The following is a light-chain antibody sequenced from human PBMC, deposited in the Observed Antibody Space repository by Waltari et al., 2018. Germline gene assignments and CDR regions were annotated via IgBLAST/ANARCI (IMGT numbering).Light chain of an antibody. J-gene: IGKJ4*01. V-gene: IGKV3-20*01. CDR3: QQYGSSPRLT. CDR1: QSVSSSY. CDR2: GAS. Sequence: SQSVSSSYLAWYQQKPGQAPRLLSYGASSRATGIPDRFSGSGSETDFTLTISRLEPEDFAVYYCQQYGSSPRLTFGGGTKVEIK.